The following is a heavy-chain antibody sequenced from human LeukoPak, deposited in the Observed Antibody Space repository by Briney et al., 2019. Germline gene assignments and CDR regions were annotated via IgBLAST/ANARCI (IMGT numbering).Heavy chain of an antibody. D-gene: IGHD3-10*01. CDR2: IYSSGST. Sequence: ASLILSCAASGFTISSNYMCWVRQAPGKRLEWVSVIYSSGSTYYADSVKGRFTISRDNSKNTLYLQMNSLRAEDTAVYYCAKNAGTSFTVHAFDIWGQGIMVTVSS. CDR3: AKNAGTSFTVHAFDI. CDR1: GFTISSNY. J-gene: IGHJ3*02. V-gene: IGHV3-66*01.